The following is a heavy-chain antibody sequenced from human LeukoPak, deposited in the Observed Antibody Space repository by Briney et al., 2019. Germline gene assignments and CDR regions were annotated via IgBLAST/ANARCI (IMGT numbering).Heavy chain of an antibody. V-gene: IGHV4-34*01. D-gene: IGHD3-22*01. CDR2: INHSGST. CDR1: GGSFSGYY. J-gene: IGHJ5*02. CDR3: ARDLYDSSGYPYPIPGPNWFDP. Sequence: SETLSLTCAVYGGSFSGYYWSWIRQPPGKGLEWIGEINHSGSTNYNPSLKSRVTISVDTSKNQFSLKLSSVTAADTAVYYCARDLYDSSGYPYPIPGPNWFDPWGQGTLVTVSS.